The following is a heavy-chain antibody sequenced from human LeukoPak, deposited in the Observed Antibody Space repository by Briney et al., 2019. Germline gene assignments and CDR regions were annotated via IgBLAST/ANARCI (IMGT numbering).Heavy chain of an antibody. CDR2: ISSSSSYI. Sequence: GGSLRLPCEASGFTFSSYSMNWVRQAPGKGLEWVSSISSSSSYIYYADSVKGRFTISRDNAKNSLYLQMNSLRAEDTAVYYCARVLYGSGRDDDYWGQGTLVTVSS. D-gene: IGHD3-10*01. CDR3: ARVLYGSGRDDDY. J-gene: IGHJ4*02. V-gene: IGHV3-21*01. CDR1: GFTFSSYS.